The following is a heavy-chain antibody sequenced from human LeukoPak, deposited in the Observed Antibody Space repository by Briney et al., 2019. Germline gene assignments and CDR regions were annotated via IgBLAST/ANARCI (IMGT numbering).Heavy chain of an antibody. CDR1: GGSISSYY. V-gene: IGHV4-4*07. Sequence: PSETLSLTCTISGGSISSYYWSWIRQPAGKGLEWIGRIYTSGSTNYNPSLKSRVTMSVDTSKNQFSLKLSSVTAADTAVYYCARDSPYYYDSSGYYYYYYYMDVWGKGTTVTVS. J-gene: IGHJ6*03. CDR2: IYTSGST. CDR3: ARDSPYYYDSSGYYYYYYYMDV. D-gene: IGHD3-22*01.